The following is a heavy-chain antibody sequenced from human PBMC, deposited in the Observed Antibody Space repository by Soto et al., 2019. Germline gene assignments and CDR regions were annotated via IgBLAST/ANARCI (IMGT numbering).Heavy chain of an antibody. D-gene: IGHD2-15*01. CDR2: ISYSGST. Sequence: SETLSLTCTVSRGSISGPYWSWILQPPGKGLQYIGYISYSGSTNYNPSLKSRVTISVDTSNHKFCLRLSSVTAADPAPYYCSKGRWTVGHCSGGSCYNGIDVLGKGT. CDR3: SKGRWTVGHCSGGSCYNGIDV. J-gene: IGHJ6*01. V-gene: IGHV4-59*11. CDR1: RGSISGPY.